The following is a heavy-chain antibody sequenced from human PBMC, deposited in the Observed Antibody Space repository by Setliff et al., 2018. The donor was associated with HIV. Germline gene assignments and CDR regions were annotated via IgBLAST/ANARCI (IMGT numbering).Heavy chain of an antibody. J-gene: IGHJ4*02. V-gene: IGHV4-34*01. CDR3: ARDQPQDYDSLTGYYTGRYFDY. Sequence: KPSETLSLTCAVYGGSFSGYYWSWIRQPPGKGLEWIGEINHSGSTNYNPSLKSRVTISVDTSKNQFSLKLTSVTAADTAVYYCARDQPQDYDSLTGYYTGRYFDYWGRGTLVTVSS. CDR2: INHSGST. D-gene: IGHD3-9*01. CDR1: GGSFSGYY.